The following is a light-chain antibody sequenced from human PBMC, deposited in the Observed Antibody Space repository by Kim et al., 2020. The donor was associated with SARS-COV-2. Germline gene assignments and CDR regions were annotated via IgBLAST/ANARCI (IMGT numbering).Light chain of an antibody. CDR2: YDT. CDR3: QVWDRRTDHVV. CDR1: GNECKS. J-gene: IGLJ3*02. V-gene: IGLV3-21*04. Sequence: APGGTEKITSEGTGNECKSAHWYQQKQGQALVLVIYYDTDRRSGIPERVSGSSSGNMATLTISRVEVGDEADYFCQVWDRRTDHVVFGGGTKLTVL.